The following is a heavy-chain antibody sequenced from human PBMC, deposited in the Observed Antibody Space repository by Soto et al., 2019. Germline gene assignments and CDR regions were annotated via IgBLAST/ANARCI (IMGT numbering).Heavy chain of an antibody. CDR2: ISSSGSTI. Sequence: QVQLVESGGGLVEPGGSLRLSCAASGFTFSDYYMSWIRQAPGKGLEWVSYISSSGSTIRYADSVKGRFIISRDNAKNSVYLQMNSLRAEDTAVYYCARVRNYYDFWSGYFDYWGQGTLVTVSS. D-gene: IGHD3-3*01. CDR3: ARVRNYYDFWSGYFDY. CDR1: GFTFSDYY. V-gene: IGHV3-11*01. J-gene: IGHJ4*02.